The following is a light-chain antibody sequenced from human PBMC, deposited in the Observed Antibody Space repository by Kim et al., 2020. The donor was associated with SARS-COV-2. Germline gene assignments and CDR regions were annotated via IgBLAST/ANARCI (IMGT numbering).Light chain of an antibody. V-gene: IGLV2-14*03. CDR3: SSYTYDTNFDYV. J-gene: IGLJ1*01. CDR2: DVT. Sequence: QSALTQPASVSGSLGQSITISCTGFSDDFATSDYVSWYQHRPERAPKLIIYDVTKRPSGISDRFSGSKSGYMASLSISGLQADDEAYYYCSSYTYDTNFDYVFGPGTKVTVL. CDR1: SDDFATSDY.